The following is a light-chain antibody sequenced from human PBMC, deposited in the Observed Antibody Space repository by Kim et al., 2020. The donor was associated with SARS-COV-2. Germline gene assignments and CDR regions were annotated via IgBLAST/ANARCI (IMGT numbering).Light chain of an antibody. CDR2: DVT. Sequence: QSALTQPASVSGSPGQSITISCTGVYKYVSWYQQHTGEVPKLIINDVTNRPSGVSNRFSGSKSGNTASLTISGLQPEDEADYYCSSYTVITTLVFGSGTKVTVL. J-gene: IGLJ1*01. V-gene: IGLV2-14*03. CDR3: SSYTVITTLV. CDR1: VYKY.